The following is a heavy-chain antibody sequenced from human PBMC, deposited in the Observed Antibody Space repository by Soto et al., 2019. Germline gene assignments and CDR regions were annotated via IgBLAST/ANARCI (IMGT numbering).Heavy chain of an antibody. Sequence: EVQLVESGGGLVQPGGSLRLSCAASGFTVSSNYMSWVRQAPGKGLEWVSVIYSGGSTYYADSVKGRFTISRDNSKNTLEFQMNSLGGEDTAGYYCARDPWCGGSCYWEGVYNYWGQGTLVTVSS. J-gene: IGHJ4*02. CDR3: ARDPWCGGSCYWEGVYNY. D-gene: IGHD2-15*01. CDR2: IYSGGST. CDR1: GFTVSSNY. V-gene: IGHV3-66*01.